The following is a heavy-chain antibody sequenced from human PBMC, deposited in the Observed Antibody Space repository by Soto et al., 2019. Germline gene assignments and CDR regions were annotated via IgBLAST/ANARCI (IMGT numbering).Heavy chain of an antibody. J-gene: IGHJ3*02. CDR2: IHYSETI. CDR1: GASVNSGDYY. Sequence: QVQLQESGPGLVKASQTLSLTCTVSGASVNSGDYYWGWVRQPPGRGLDWIGYIHYSETIYYNPSLKSRVQILVETFKNQFSMEVSSVTAADTAVYYCARAHRYYDYPDIWGQGTRVTVSS. D-gene: IGHD3-22*01. V-gene: IGHV4-30-4*01. CDR3: ARAHRYYDYPDI.